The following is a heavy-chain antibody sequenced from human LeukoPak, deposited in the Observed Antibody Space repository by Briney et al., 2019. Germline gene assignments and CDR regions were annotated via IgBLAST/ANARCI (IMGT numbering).Heavy chain of an antibody. CDR1: GGSISSYY. J-gene: IGHJ5*02. D-gene: IGHD3-22*01. CDR3: ARQNTMMEGNWFDP. CDR2: IYYSGST. Sequence: TSETLSLTCTVSGGSISSYYWSWIRQPPGKGLEWIGYIYYSGSTNYNPSLKSRVTISVDTSKNQFSLKLSSVTAADTAVYYCARQNTMMEGNWFDPWGQGTLVTVSS. V-gene: IGHV4-59*08.